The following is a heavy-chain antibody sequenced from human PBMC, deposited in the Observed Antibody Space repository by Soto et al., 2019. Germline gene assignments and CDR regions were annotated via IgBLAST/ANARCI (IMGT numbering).Heavy chain of an antibody. D-gene: IGHD6-13*01. Sequence: GGSLRLACAASGFTFSSYWMHWVRQAPGKGLVWVSRINSDGGSTSYGDSVKGRFTISRDNSKNTLYLQMNSLRAEDTAVYYFATLVGTSNWYSDHWGQRTLVTGSS. CDR2: INSDGGST. CDR1: GFTFSSYW. J-gene: IGHJ4*02. CDR3: ATLVGTSNWYSDH. V-gene: IGHV3-74*01.